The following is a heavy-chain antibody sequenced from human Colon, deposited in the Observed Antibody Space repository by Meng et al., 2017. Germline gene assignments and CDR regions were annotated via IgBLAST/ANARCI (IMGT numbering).Heavy chain of an antibody. CDR1: GFPFSNYW. J-gene: IGHJ3*02. CDR3: THPLIVGAANALDI. D-gene: IGHD1-26*01. Sequence: GSLRLSCAASGFPFSNYWMSWVRQAPGKGLEWVANINQDASSKDYVASVKGRFTISRDNAKNSLYLQMNSLRAEDTAVYYCTHPLIVGAANALDIWGPGTMVTVSS. V-gene: IGHV3-7*01. CDR2: INQDASSK.